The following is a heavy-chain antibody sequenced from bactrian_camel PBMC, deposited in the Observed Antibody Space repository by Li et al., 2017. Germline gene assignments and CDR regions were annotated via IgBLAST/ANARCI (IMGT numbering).Heavy chain of an antibody. Sequence: HVQLVESGGGSVQAGESLRLSCLVIGYTYGITCMGWFRQAPGKEREGVAVIGPGGGGTYYADSVKGRFTISLDMAKDTLYLQLNSLKTEDTAMYYCAAFSFNGPRDQGTQVTVS. V-gene: IGHV3S54*01. CDR3: AAFSFNGP. J-gene: IGHJ4*01. CDR2: IGPGGGGT. CDR1: GYTYGITC.